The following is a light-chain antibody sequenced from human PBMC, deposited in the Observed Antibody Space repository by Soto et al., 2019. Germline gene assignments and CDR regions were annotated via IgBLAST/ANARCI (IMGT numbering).Light chain of an antibody. Sequence: EIEMTQSPATLPVSPGERATLSCRASQSVSTNFAWYQQKPGQAPRLLIYGASTRAPGFPGRFTGSGSGTEFTLTIRSLQSEDFAVYYCQQYNDWPSNTFGQGTKLEIK. CDR1: QSVSTN. J-gene: IGKJ2*01. CDR3: QQYNDWPSNT. CDR2: GAS. V-gene: IGKV3-15*01.